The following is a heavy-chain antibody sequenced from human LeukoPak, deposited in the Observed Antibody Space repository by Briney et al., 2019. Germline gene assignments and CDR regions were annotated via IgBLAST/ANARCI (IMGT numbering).Heavy chain of an antibody. D-gene: IGHD3-22*01. Sequence: GGSLRLSCAASGFTFNTCWMNWVRQAPGKGLEWVANIKQDGSGKYYVDSVKGRFTISRDNAKNSLYLQMNSLRAEDTAVYYCAREWLFTFNFDYWGRGTLVTVSS. CDR3: AREWLFTFNFDY. J-gene: IGHJ4*02. V-gene: IGHV3-7*03. CDR2: IKQDGSGK. CDR1: GFTFNTCW.